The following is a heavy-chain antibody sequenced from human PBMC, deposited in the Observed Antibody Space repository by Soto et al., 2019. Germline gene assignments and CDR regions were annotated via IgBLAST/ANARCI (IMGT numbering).Heavy chain of an antibody. CDR2: IYYSGST. D-gene: IGHD6-19*01. Sequence: SETLSLTCTVSGGSISSSSYYWGWIRQPPGKGLEWIGSIYYSGSTYYNPSLKSRVTISVDTSKNQFSVKLTSVTATDTAVYYCARHSFIGGSGWGGDYWGPGTLVTVSS. CDR1: GGSISSSSYY. J-gene: IGHJ4*02. V-gene: IGHV4-39*01. CDR3: ARHSFIGGSGWGGDY.